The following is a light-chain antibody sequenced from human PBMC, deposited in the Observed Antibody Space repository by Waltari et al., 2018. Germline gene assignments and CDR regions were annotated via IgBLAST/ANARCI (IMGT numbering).Light chain of an antibody. CDR3: SSFAGSDNLGV. Sequence: QSALTQPPSASGSPGQSVTISCTGTSSDVGAYNYVSWYQKHPGKAPKLIIYDVTERPSGGPNRFSGSKSGNTASLTVSGLQADDEADYYCSSFAGSDNLGVFGGGTKLTVL. CDR1: SSDVGAYNY. J-gene: IGLJ3*02. CDR2: DVT. V-gene: IGLV2-8*01.